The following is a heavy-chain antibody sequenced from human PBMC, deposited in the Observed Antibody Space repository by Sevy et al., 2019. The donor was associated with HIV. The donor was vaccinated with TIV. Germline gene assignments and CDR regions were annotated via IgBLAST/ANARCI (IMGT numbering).Heavy chain of an antibody. V-gene: IGHV1-69*13. D-gene: IGHD6-19*01. J-gene: IGHJ4*02. CDR3: ARGGGNGWYYFDY. CDR2: IIPILGTT. Sequence: ASVKVSCKASGGIFKTYGFSWVRQAPGQGPEWVGGIIPILGTTNYEQKFQDRVTISADEYTKTVHMELRNLGSEDTGVYYCARGGGNGWYYFDYWGQETLVTVSS. CDR1: GGIFKTYG.